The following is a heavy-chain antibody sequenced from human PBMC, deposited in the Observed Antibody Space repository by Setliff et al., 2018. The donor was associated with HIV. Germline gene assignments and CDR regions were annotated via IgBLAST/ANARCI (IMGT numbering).Heavy chain of an antibody. CDR2: IKQDGTEK. V-gene: IGHV3-7*03. Sequence: QAGGSLRLSCAGYGFTFGDFWMSWVRQAPGKGLEWVANIKQDGTEKIYAQSVRGRFTISRDNAKNSLYLQLNRLRAEDTAMYYCAKCRLQFLERCNDAFDIWGPGTMVTVSS. J-gene: IGHJ3*02. CDR1: GFTFGDFW. D-gene: IGHD3-3*01. CDR3: AKCRLQFLERCNDAFDI.